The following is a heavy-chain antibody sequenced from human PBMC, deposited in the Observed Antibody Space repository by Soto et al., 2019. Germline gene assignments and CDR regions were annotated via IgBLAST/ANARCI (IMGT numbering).Heavy chain of an antibody. CDR1: GYTFTDYY. CDR3: ARSQLQLQAATDY. V-gene: IGHV1-2*02. CDR2: INPSGGGT. J-gene: IGHJ4*02. D-gene: IGHD1-1*01. Sequence: QVQLVQSGAEVKKPGASVKVSCKASGYTFTDYYVHWVRQAPGQGLEWLGWINPSGGGTNTAQKFQDRVTMTRDSSISTAYMELSSLRSDDTAVYYCARSQLQLQAATDYWGQGTLVSVSS.